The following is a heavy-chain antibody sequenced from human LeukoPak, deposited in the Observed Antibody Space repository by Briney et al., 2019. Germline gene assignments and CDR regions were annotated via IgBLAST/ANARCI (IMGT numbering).Heavy chain of an antibody. CDR1: GGTFSSYA. D-gene: IGHD2-2*01. CDR2: IIPIFGTA. J-gene: IGHJ4*02. V-gene: IGHV1-69*05. Sequence: SVKVSCKASGGTFSSYAISWVRQAPGQGLEWMGGIIPIFGTANYAQKFQGRVTITTDESTSTAYMELSSLRSEDTAVYYCARLYCSSTSCYDERSWYFDYWGQGTLVTVSS. CDR3: ARLYCSSTSCYDERSWYFDY.